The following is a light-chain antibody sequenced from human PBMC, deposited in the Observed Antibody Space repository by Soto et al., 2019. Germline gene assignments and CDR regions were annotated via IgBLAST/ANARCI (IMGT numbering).Light chain of an antibody. CDR3: QQYSTSYRT. J-gene: IGKJ1*01. CDR2: KAS. CDR1: QSISSW. V-gene: IGKV1-5*03. Sequence: DMQMTQSPSTLSASVGDRVTITCRASQSISSWLAWYQQKPGKAPKLLIYKASSLESGVPSRFSGSGSGTEFTLTISSLQPDDFATYYCQQYSTSYRTSGQGTRVEIK.